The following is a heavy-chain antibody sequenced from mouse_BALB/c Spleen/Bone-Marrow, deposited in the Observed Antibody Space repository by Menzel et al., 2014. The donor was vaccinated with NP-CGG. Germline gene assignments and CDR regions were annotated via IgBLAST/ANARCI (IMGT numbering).Heavy chain of an antibody. Sequence: DVKLQESGPGLVKPSQTVSLTCTVTGISITTGNYRWSWIRQFPGNKLEWIGYIYYSGTITYNPSLTSRTTITRDTSKNQFFLEMNSLTAEDTAIYYCARYLGAYFGCWGQGTTLTVSS. CDR3: ARYLGAYFGC. CDR1: GISITTGNYR. V-gene: IGHV3-5*02. J-gene: IGHJ2*01. CDR2: IYYSGTI. D-gene: IGHD1-1*01.